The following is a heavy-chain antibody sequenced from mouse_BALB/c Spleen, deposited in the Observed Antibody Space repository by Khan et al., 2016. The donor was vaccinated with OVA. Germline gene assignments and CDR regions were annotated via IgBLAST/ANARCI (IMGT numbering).Heavy chain of an antibody. CDR1: GFSLTTYG. D-gene: IGHD2-14*01. CDR2: IRSAGKT. Sequence: QVQLKQSGPGLVRPSQTLSITCTVSGFSLTTYGVHWVRQSPGKGLEWLGVIRSAGKTDYNAAFISRLSIPKDNSKSQGFFKMNSLQADDTAMYYCARKSYMYALTYWGQGTLVTVSA. CDR3: ARKSYMYALTY. V-gene: IGHV2-2*01. J-gene: IGHJ3*01.